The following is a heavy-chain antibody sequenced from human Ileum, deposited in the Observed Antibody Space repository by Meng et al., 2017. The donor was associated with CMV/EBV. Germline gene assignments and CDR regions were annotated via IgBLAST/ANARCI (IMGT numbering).Heavy chain of an antibody. Sequence: ASVKVSCKASGYTFTSYGISWVRQAPGQGLEWIGWISAYNGNTNYAQKLQGRVTMTTDTSTSTAYMELRSLRSDDTAVYYCARMSGISIFGVSSASRNDYWGQGTLVTVSS. CDR1: GYTFTSYG. CDR3: ARMSGISIFGVSSASRNDY. D-gene: IGHD3-3*01. J-gene: IGHJ4*02. CDR2: ISAYNGNT. V-gene: IGHV1-18*01.